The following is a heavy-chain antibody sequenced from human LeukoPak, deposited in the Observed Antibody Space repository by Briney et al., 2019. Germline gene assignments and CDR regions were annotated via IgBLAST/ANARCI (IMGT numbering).Heavy chain of an antibody. CDR1: GGSISSSSYY. J-gene: IGHJ3*02. Sequence: PSETLSLTCTVSGGSISSSSYYWGWIRQPPGKGLEWIGSIYYSGSTYYNPSLKSRVTISVDTSKNQFSLKLSSVTAADTAVYYCARDRPSSGWGFDIWGQGTMVTVSS. CDR3: ARDRPSSGWGFDI. D-gene: IGHD6-13*01. V-gene: IGHV4-39*07. CDR2: IYYSGST.